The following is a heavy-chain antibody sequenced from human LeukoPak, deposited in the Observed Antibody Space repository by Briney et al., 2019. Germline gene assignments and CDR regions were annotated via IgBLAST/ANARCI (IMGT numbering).Heavy chain of an antibody. J-gene: IGHJ6*02. Sequence: GGSLRLSCAAPGFTFSSYAMSWVRQAPGKGLEWVSAISGSGGSTYYADSVKGRFTISRDNSKNTLYLQMNSLRAEDTAVYYCARDQKGYCSSTSCYDYYYSMDVWGQGTTVTVSS. CDR3: ARDQKGYCSSTSCYDYYYSMDV. V-gene: IGHV3-23*01. CDR1: GFTFSSYA. D-gene: IGHD2-2*01. CDR2: ISGSGGST.